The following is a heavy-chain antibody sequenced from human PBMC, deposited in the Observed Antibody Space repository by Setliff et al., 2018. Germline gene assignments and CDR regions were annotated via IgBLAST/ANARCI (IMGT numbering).Heavy chain of an antibody. Sequence: GASVKVSCKVSGYTLTELSMHWVRQAPGNGLEWMGGFDPEDGETIYAQKFQGRVTMTEDTSTDTAYMELSSLRSEDTAVYYCATSTWELGGFDYWGQGTLVTVSS. CDR1: GYTLTELS. J-gene: IGHJ4*02. V-gene: IGHV1-24*01. CDR3: ATSTWELGGFDY. D-gene: IGHD1-26*01. CDR2: FDPEDGET.